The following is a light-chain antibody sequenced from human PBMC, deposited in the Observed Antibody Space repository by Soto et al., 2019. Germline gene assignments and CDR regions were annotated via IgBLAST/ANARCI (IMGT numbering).Light chain of an antibody. CDR2: KAS. J-gene: IGKJ1*01. CDR1: QTISSW. V-gene: IGKV1-5*03. Sequence: DIQMTQSPSTLSGSVGDRFTIAFLASQTISSWLAWYQQKPGKAPKLLIYKASTLKSGVPSRFSGSGSGTEFTFSITSLQPEDFGTYYCQQCYMGWTFGQGTKVDI. CDR3: QQCYMGWT.